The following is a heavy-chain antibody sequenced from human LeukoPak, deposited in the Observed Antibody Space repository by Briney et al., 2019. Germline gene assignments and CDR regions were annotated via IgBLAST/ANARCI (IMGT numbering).Heavy chain of an antibody. Sequence: KPGGPLLLSCAAAGSTFSDYNMSCRRPPAGEVLEWASYISSGGSTLYYAYSMKGRFTNSRDNDKNSLYLQMNSLRAGDTAVYYCARDPEYSGSDLYYFDYWGQGTLVTVSS. CDR1: GSTFSDYN. V-gene: IGHV3-11*04. CDR2: ISSGGSTL. CDR3: ARDPEYSGSDLYYFDY. J-gene: IGHJ4*02. D-gene: IGHD5-12*01.